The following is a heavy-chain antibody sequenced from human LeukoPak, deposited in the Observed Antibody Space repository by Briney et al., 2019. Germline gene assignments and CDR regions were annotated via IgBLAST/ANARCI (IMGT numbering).Heavy chain of an antibody. CDR1: GGTFSSYA. D-gene: IGHD3-10*01. J-gene: IGHJ4*02. CDR2: IIPIFGTA. Sequence: SVKVSCKASGGTFSSYAISWVRQAPGQGLEWMGGIIPIFGTANYAQKFQGGVTITADESTSTAYMELSSLRSEDTAVYYCARDSGGSGSYYSPYYWGQGTLVTVSS. V-gene: IGHV1-69*13. CDR3: ARDSGGSGSYYSPYY.